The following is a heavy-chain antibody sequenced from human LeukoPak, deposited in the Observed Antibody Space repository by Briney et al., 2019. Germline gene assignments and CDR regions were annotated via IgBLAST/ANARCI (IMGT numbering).Heavy chain of an antibody. V-gene: IGHV5-51*01. CDR3: ARRHDYGFFFDY. Sequence: GESLQISSKTSGYSFDTYWIAWVRQMPGKGLEWMGNINPGDSDIRYSPTFQGQVTISVDKSTSTAYLQWSSLQATDTAMYFCARRHDYGFFFDYWGQGTLITVSS. D-gene: IGHD4-17*01. J-gene: IGHJ4*02. CDR2: INPGDSDI. CDR1: GYSFDTYW.